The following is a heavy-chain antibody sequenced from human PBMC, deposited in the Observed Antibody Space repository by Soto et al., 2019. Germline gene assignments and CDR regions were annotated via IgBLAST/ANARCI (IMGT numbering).Heavy chain of an antibody. V-gene: IGHV1-69*13. Sequence: SVKVSCKVSGGTFSSYAISWVRQAPGQGLEWMGGIIPIFGTANYAQKFQGRVTITADESTSTAYMELSSLRSEDTAVYYCARELETGTILFNNCYYGMDVWGKGPTVTVSS. D-gene: IGHD1-7*01. J-gene: IGHJ6*04. CDR2: IIPIFGTA. CDR1: GGTFSSYA. CDR3: ARELETGTILFNNCYYGMDV.